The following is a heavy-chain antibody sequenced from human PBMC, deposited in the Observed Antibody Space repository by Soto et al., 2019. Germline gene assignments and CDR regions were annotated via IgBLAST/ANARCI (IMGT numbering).Heavy chain of an antibody. J-gene: IGHJ4*02. CDR3: TRQLDSSSWYGTNY. Sequence: GGSLRLSCAASGFTFSGSAMHWVRQASGKGLEWVGRIRSKANSYATAYAASVKGRFTISRDDSKNTAYLQMNSLKTEDTAVYYCTRQLDSSSWYGTNYWGQGTLVTVSS. V-gene: IGHV3-73*01. CDR1: GFTFSGSA. CDR2: IRSKANSYAT. D-gene: IGHD6-13*01.